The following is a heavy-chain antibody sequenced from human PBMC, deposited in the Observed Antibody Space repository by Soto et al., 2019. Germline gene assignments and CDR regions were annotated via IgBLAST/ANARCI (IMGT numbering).Heavy chain of an antibody. CDR3: ANGAWEWLLNYAMDV. J-gene: IGHJ6*02. CDR1: GFTFSSYA. CDR2: VSGSGTTT. Sequence: GGWMRRSCVASGFTFSSYAMNCDRQAPGSGLEWVSGVSGSGTTTYYAGSMNGRFSIPRDNSKNTRYLRLYSRRADPPAVYYGANGAWEWLLNYAMDVWCQGTTVTVSS. V-gene: IGHV3-23*01. D-gene: IGHD3-3*01.